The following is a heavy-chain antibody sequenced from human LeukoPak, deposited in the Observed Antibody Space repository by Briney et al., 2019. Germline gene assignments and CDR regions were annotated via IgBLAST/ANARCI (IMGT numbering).Heavy chain of an antibody. CDR2: ISGSGGST. CDR3: ASPRRELVVIDHYFDY. Sequence: PGGSLRLSCAASGFTFSSYAMSWVRQAPGKGLEWVSAISGSGGSTYYADSVKGRFTISRDNSKNTLYLQMNSLRAEDTAVYYCASPRRELVVIDHYFDYWGQGTLVTVSS. CDR1: GFTFSSYA. V-gene: IGHV3-23*01. D-gene: IGHD3-22*01. J-gene: IGHJ4*02.